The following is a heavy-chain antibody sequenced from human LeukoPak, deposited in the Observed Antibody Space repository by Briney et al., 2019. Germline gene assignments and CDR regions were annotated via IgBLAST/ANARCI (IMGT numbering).Heavy chain of an antibody. V-gene: IGHV3-48*02. CDR2: ISASSSTI. CDR3: ARDAGSGYFDY. J-gene: IGHJ4*02. CDR1: GFSFGTYG. Sequence: GGSLRLSCAAFGFSFGTYGMNWVRQAPGKGLEWVSYISASSSTIYYADSVKGRFTISRDNAKNSLYLQVNGLRDEDTAVYYCARDAGSGYFDYWGQGTLVTVSS. D-gene: IGHD6-19*01.